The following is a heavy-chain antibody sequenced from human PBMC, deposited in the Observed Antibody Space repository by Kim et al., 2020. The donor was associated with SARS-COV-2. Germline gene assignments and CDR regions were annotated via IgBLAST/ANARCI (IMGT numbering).Heavy chain of an antibody. J-gene: IGHJ4*02. V-gene: IGHV1-69*02. D-gene: IGHD5-18*01. CDR1: GGTFSSYT. CDR2: IIPILGIA. CDR3: ARVPATFRYGYNPFDY. Sequence: SVKVSCKASGGTFSSYTISWVRQAPGQGLEWMGRIIPILGIANYAQKFQGRVTITADKSTSTAYMELSSLRSEDTAVYYCARVPATFRYGYNPFDYWGQGALVSVPS.